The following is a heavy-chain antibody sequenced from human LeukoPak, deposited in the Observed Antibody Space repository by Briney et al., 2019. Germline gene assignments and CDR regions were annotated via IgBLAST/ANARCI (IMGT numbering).Heavy chain of an antibody. CDR2: IYSTGRI. CDR1: GFTVSGNH. J-gene: IGHJ4*02. V-gene: IGHV3-53*01. Sequence: GGSLRLSWAASGFTVSGNHMKWVRQAPGRGLGWVSVIYSTGRIDYAESVNGRFTISRDNSENTFYLQMNDLRVEDTAVYYCARVPVHASGYHLDLWGQGTLVTVSS. CDR3: ARVPVHASGYHLDL. D-gene: IGHD5-18*01.